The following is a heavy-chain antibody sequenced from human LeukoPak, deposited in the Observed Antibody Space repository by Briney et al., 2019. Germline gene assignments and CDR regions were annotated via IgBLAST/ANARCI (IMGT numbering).Heavy chain of an antibody. CDR3: AKDATAAVGTVYMDV. J-gene: IGHJ6*03. Sequence: GGSLSLSCATSGFTFSTFWMHWRRQAPGKGLGWFSHICNTGDIIHYADPGEGRFTISRDNAKNSLYLQMNSLRAEDTAVYYCAKDATAAVGTVYMDVWGKGTTVSISS. D-gene: IGHD6-13*01. CDR2: ICNTGDII. CDR1: GFTFSTFW. V-gene: IGHV3-48*04.